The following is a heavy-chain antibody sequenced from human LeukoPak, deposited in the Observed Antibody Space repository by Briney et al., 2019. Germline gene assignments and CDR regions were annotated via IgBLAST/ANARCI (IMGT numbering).Heavy chain of an antibody. CDR1: DGSIYSYY. D-gene: IGHD3-10*01. V-gene: IGHV4-59*08. CDR2: VSYSGST. CDR3: ARRRSGGDWFDS. J-gene: IGHJ5*01. Sequence: SETLSLTCTVSDGSIYSYYWSWIRQPPGKGLEWIGHVSYSGSTNYNPSLNSRVTVSVDTPKSQISLKLSSVTAADTAVYYCARRRSGGDWFDSWGQGTLVTVSS.